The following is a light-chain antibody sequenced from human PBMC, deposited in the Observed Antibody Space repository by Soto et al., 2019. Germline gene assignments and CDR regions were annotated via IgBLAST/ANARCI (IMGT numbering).Light chain of an antibody. CDR2: EVS. V-gene: IGLV2-14*01. CDR1: SSDVGGYNH. Sequence: QSALTQPASVSGSPGQSITISCTGTSSDVGGYNHVSWYQQHPGKAPKVMIYEVSTRPSGVSNRFSGSKSGNTASLTISGLQAEDEADYYCTSYTSSSTQYVFGTGTKLTVL. J-gene: IGLJ1*01. CDR3: TSYTSSSTQYV.